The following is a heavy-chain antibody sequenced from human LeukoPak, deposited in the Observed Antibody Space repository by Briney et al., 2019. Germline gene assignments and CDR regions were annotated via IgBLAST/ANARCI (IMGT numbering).Heavy chain of an antibody. Sequence: GGSLRLSCAASGFTFSRYNMNWVRQAPGKGLEWVSSMSSSSSYIYYADSVKGRFTISRDNAKNSLYLQMNSLRAEDTAVYYCAKDLVPAAIPFFYYGMDVWGQGTTVTVSS. CDR1: GFTFSRYN. J-gene: IGHJ6*02. CDR3: AKDLVPAAIPFFYYGMDV. D-gene: IGHD2-2*01. V-gene: IGHV3-21*04. CDR2: MSSSSSYI.